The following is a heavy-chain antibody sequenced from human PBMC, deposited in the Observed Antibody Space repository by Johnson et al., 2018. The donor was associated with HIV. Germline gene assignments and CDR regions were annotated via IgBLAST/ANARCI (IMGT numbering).Heavy chain of an antibody. J-gene: IGHJ3*02. Sequence: QVQLVESGGGVVQPGRSLRLSCAASGFTFSSYGMHWVRQAPGKGLDWVAFIWYDGSKTYYADSVKGRFTISRDNSKNTLYLQMNSLRAEDTAVYYCARASVSSPRYSSSSDDAFDIWGQGTMVTVSS. CDR3: ARASVSSPRYSSSSDDAFDI. D-gene: IGHD6-6*01. CDR2: IWYDGSKT. CDR1: GFTFSSYG. V-gene: IGHV3-30*19.